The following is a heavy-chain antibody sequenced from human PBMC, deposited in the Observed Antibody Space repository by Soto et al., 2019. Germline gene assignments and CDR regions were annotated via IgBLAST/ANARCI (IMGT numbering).Heavy chain of an antibody. Sequence: GGSLRLSCAASGFTFSSYSMNWVRQAPGKGLEWVSSISSSSSYIYYADSVKGRFTISRDNAKNSLYLQMNSLRAEDTAVYYCARDLFVSAAVVAAKFPDNWFDPWGQGTLVTVSS. V-gene: IGHV3-21*01. CDR1: GFTFSSYS. D-gene: IGHD2-15*01. J-gene: IGHJ5*02. CDR3: ARDLFVSAAVVAAKFPDNWFDP. CDR2: ISSSSSYI.